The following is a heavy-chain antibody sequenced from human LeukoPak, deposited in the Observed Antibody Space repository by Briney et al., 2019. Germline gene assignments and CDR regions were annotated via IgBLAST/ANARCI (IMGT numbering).Heavy chain of an antibody. CDR2: INDDTP. CDR3: ARDPGSGYEEHFDY. CDR1: GFSFNTYS. V-gene: IGHV3-23*01. J-gene: IGHJ4*02. D-gene: IGHD5-12*01. Sequence: GGSLRLSCTTSGFSFNTYSMSWVRQAPGKGLEWVSAINDDTPYYTDSVKGRFTISRDNAKNTLYLQMNSLRAEDTAVYYCARDPGSGYEEHFDYWGQGTLVTVSS.